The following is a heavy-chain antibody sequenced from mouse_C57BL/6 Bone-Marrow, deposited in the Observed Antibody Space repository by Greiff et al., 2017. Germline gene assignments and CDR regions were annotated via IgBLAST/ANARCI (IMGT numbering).Heavy chain of an antibody. D-gene: IGHD2-4*01. J-gene: IGHJ4*01. Sequence: EVKLMESGGGLVQPGGSLKLSCAASGFTFSDYYMYWVRQTPEKRLEWVAYISNGGGSTYYPDTVKGRFTISRDNAKNTLYLQMSRLKSEDTAMYYCARTGLRRYYYAMDYWGQGTSVTVSS. CDR2: ISNGGGST. CDR1: GFTFSDYY. V-gene: IGHV5-12*01. CDR3: ARTGLRRYYYAMDY.